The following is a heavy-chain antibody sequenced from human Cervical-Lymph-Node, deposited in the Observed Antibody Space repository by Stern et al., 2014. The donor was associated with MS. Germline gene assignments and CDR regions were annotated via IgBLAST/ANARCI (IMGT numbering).Heavy chain of an antibody. V-gene: IGHV1-69*12. CDR2: LFPVFGPP. Sequence: QDLLVQSGAEVTKPGSSVKVSCKASGGTFSKIPSSGARQATGQGLEWMGGLFPVFGPPTYAQELRGRVTITADVSTSTVYMELSSLRSDDTAVYYCALSSETSDRWYSLGYDLWGQGTLVTVSS. D-gene: IGHD6-13*01. CDR1: GGTFSKIP. J-gene: IGHJ5*02. CDR3: ALSSETSDRWYSLGYDL.